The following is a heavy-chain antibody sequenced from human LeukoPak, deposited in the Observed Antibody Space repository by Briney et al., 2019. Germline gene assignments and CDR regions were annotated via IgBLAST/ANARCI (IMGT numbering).Heavy chain of an antibody. V-gene: IGHV4-31*03. CDR3: ARGSSGSYYGLALQFDP. CDR2: IYYSGST. D-gene: IGHD3-10*01. Sequence: SETLSLTCTVSGGSISSGGYYWSWIRQHPGKGLEWIGYIYYSGSTYYNPSLKSRVTISVDTSKNQFSLKLSSVTAADTAVYYCARGSSGSYYGLALQFDPWGQGTLVTVSS. CDR1: GGSISSGGYY. J-gene: IGHJ5*02.